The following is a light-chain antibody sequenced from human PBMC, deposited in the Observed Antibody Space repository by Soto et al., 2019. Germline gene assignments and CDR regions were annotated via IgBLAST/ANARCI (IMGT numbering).Light chain of an antibody. CDR3: SSYTSVTTFVV. V-gene: IGLV2-14*01. CDR2: EVT. J-gene: IGLJ1*01. CDR1: SSDVGNGYDS. Sequence: QSVLTQPASVSGSPGQSITISCSGSSSDVGNGYDSVSWYQQHPGKAPKLIIYEVTNRPSGVSSRFSGSKSGNTASLTIFGLQTEDEADYYCSSYTSVTTFVVFGTGTKVTVL.